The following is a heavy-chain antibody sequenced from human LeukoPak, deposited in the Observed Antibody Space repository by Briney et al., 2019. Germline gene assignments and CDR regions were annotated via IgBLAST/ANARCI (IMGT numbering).Heavy chain of an antibody. CDR2: IIPIFGTA. Sequence: PVKVSCKASGGTFSSYAISWVRQAPGQGLEWMGGIIPIFGTANYAQKFQGRVTITADESTSTAYMELSSLRSEDTAVYYCARGRSLSYRYDAFDIWGQGTMVTVSS. D-gene: IGHD3-16*02. V-gene: IGHV1-69*01. CDR3: ARGRSLSYRYDAFDI. CDR1: GGTFSSYA. J-gene: IGHJ3*02.